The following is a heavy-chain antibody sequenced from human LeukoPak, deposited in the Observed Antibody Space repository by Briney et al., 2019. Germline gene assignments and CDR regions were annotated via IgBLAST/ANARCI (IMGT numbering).Heavy chain of an antibody. J-gene: IGHJ6*03. Sequence: SETLSLTSTVSGGSISSYYWSWIRQPAGKGLEWIGRIYTSGSTNYNPSLKSRVTMSVDTSKNQFSLKLSSVTAADTAVYYCARGRGVYYYYYMDVWGKGTTVTVSS. CDR1: GGSISSYY. D-gene: IGHD3-10*01. V-gene: IGHV4-4*07. CDR3: ARGRGVYYYYYMDV. CDR2: IYTSGST.